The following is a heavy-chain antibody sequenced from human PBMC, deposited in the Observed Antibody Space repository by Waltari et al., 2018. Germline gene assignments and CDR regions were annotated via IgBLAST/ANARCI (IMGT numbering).Heavy chain of an antibody. CDR1: GGSFRSYS. CDR2: IIPVVGTA. V-gene: IGHV1-69*01. CDR3: TTSSYCGTTTCYQYYGMDV. D-gene: IGHD2-2*01. J-gene: IGHJ6*02. Sequence: QVRLVQSGAEVKKPGSSVKVSCKAFGGSFRSYSINWVRPAPGQGLEWMGGIIPVVGTANYAQKFQDRLAITADESTSTAYMELSSLRSEDTAAYYSTTSSYCGTTTCYQYYGMDVWGQGTTVTVSS.